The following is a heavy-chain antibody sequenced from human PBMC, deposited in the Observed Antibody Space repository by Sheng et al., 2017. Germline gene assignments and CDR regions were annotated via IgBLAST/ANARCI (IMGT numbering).Heavy chain of an antibody. D-gene: IGHD3-22*01. Sequence: QVQLQESGPGLVKPSQTLSLTCTVSGGSISSGGYYWSWIRQHPGKGLEWIGYIYYSGSTYYNPSLKSRVTISVDTSKNQFSLKLSSVTAADTAVYYCARVPTDYYDSSGYYHEVVRVFDYWGQGTLVT. V-gene: IGHV4-31*03. J-gene: IGHJ4*02. CDR1: GGSISSGGYY. CDR3: ARVPTDYYDSSGYYHEVVRVFDY. CDR2: IYYSGST.